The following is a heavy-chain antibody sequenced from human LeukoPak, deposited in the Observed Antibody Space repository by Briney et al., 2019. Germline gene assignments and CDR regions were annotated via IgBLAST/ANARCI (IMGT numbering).Heavy chain of an antibody. Sequence: SETLSLTCSVSGVSISGYYWIWIRQSAEKGLEWIGRIYSSGSARYNPSLKSRVTISVDTSKNQFSLKLSSVTAAGTAVYYCARHVGDSSGPNAFDIWGQGTMVTVSS. CDR3: ARHVGDSSGPNAFDI. D-gene: IGHD3-22*01. J-gene: IGHJ3*02. CDR2: IYSSGSA. CDR1: GVSISGYY. V-gene: IGHV4-4*07.